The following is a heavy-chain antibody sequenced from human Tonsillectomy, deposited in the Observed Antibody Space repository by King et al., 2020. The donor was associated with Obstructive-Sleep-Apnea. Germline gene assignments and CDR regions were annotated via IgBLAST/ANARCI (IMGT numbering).Heavy chain of an antibody. Sequence: LQLQESGPGLAKPSETLSLTCSVSGGAIATYNYFWGWIRQPPGKGLEWIASIYSKGKTFYSPSLGSRTTISVDTSNNQFTLKMNSVTAAEPAVYFCAAECGTTGARWFDPWGQGTLVTVSS. CDR1: GGAIATYNYF. CDR3: AAECGTTGARWFDP. J-gene: IGHJ5*02. D-gene: IGHD1-7*01. V-gene: IGHV4-39*06. CDR2: IYSKGKT.